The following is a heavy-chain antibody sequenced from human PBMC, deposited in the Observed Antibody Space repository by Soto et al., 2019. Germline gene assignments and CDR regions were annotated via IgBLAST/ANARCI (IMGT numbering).Heavy chain of an antibody. D-gene: IGHD6-13*01. J-gene: IGHJ6*02. V-gene: IGHV1-8*01. CDR3: ARGRIAAATRYYGMDV. Sequence: ASVKVSCKASGYTFTSYDINWVRQATGQGLEWMGWMNPNSGNTGYAQKFQGRVTMTRNTSISTAYMELSSLRSEDTAVYYCARGRIAAATRYYGMDVWGQGTTVRLL. CDR1: GYTFTSYD. CDR2: MNPNSGNT.